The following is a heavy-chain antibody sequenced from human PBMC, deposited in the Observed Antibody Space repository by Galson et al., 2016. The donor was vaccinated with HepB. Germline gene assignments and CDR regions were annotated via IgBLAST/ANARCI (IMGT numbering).Heavy chain of an antibody. D-gene: IGHD1-26*01. CDR2: ISSSSTYI. V-gene: IGHV3-21*01. J-gene: IGHJ4*02. CDR1: GFTFSSYK. Sequence: SLRLSCAASGFTFSSYKINWVRQAPGKGLEWVSMISSSSTYIYYADSVKGRFTISRDNANNSLYLQMNSLRAEDTAVYYCARARSGSQRGFDYWGQGTLVTVSS. CDR3: ARARSGSQRGFDY.